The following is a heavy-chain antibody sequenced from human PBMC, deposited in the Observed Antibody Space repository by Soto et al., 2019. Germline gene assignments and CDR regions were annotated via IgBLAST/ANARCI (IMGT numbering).Heavy chain of an antibody. V-gene: IGHV4-39*01. CDR2: IYYSGST. J-gene: IGHJ6*02. CDR3: ARHRRIAVAGNYYYYYGMDV. D-gene: IGHD6-19*01. CDR1: GGSISSSSYY. Sequence: PSETLSLTCTVSGGSISSSSYYWGWIRQPPGKGLEWIGSIYYSGSTYYNPSLKSRVTISVDTSKNQFSLKLSSVTAADTAVYYCARHRRIAVAGNYYYYYGMDVWGQGTTVTVSS.